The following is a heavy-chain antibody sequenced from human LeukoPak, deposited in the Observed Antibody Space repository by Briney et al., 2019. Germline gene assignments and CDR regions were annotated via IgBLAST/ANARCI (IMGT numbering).Heavy chain of an antibody. D-gene: IGHD3-9*01. CDR1: GGSFSGYY. CDR3: ARGLRYFDWLGYYYYYYMDV. Sequence: SETLSLTCAVYGGSFSGYYWSWIRQPPGKGLEWIGEINHSGSTNYNPSLKSRVTISVDTSKNQFSLKLSSVTAADTAVYYCARGLRYFDWLGYYYYYYMDVWGKGTTVTVSS. J-gene: IGHJ6*03. V-gene: IGHV4-34*01. CDR2: INHSGST.